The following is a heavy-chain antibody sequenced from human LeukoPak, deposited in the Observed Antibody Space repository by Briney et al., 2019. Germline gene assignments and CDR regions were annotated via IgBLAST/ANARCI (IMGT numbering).Heavy chain of an antibody. CDR2: IIPIFGTA. J-gene: IGHJ4*02. CDR1: GGTFSSYA. D-gene: IGHD7-27*01. CDR3: ARVRLTGEYYFDY. Sequence: SVKVSCKASGGTFSSYAISWVRQAPGQGLEWMGGIIPIFGTANCAQKFQGRVTITADESTSTAYMELSSLRSEDTAVYYCARVRLTGEYYFDYWGQGTLVTVSS. V-gene: IGHV1-69*13.